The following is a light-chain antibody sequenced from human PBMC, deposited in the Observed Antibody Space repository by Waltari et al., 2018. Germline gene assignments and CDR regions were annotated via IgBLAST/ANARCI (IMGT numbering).Light chain of an antibody. CDR1: RSNIGRNY. V-gene: IGLV1-47*01. CDR2: RNN. J-gene: IGLJ3*02. Sequence: QSVLTQPPSASGTPGQRVTISCSGSRSNIGRNYVYWYQQLPGPAPKLLIYRNNQRPSGVPDRFSGSKSGTSASLAISGLRSEDEADYYCAAWDDSLSGRVFGGGTKVTVL. CDR3: AAWDDSLSGRV.